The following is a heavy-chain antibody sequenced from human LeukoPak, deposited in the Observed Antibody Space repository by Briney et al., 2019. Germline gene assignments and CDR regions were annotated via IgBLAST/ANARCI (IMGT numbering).Heavy chain of an antibody. D-gene: IGHD1-26*01. Sequence: GGSLRLSCAASGFTFSSYAMSWVRQAPGKGLEWVSAISGSGGSTYYADSVKGRFTISRDNAKNSLYLQMNSLRAEDTALYYCAKSLGSYYYAFDIWGQGTMVTVSS. CDR1: GFTFSSYA. V-gene: IGHV3-23*01. CDR2: ISGSGGST. J-gene: IGHJ3*02. CDR3: AKSLGSYYYAFDI.